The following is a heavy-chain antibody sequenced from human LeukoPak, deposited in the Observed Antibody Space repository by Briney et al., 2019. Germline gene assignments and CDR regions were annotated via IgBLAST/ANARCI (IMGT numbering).Heavy chain of an antibody. Sequence: PGGSLRLSCAASGFTFSNYGMNWVRQAPGKGLEWVSGITGRGENTYYADSVKGRFTISRDNSKNTLYLQMNNLRVEDTAVYYCARVQFQWFDPWGQGTLVTVSS. D-gene: IGHD6-19*01. V-gene: IGHV3-23*01. CDR1: GFTFSNYG. CDR2: ITGRGENT. CDR3: ARVQFQWFDP. J-gene: IGHJ5*02.